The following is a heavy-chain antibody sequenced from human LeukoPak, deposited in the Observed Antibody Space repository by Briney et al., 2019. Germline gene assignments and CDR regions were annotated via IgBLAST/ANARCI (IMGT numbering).Heavy chain of an antibody. CDR2: INPSGGST. CDR1: GYTFTSYY. V-gene: IGHV1-46*01. CDR3: ARDGAYCSGGSCGSRFDY. D-gene: IGHD2-15*01. Sequence: ASVKVSCKASGYTFTSYYMHWVRQAPGQGLEWMGIINPSGGSTSYAQKFQGRVTMTRDTSTSTVYMELSSLRSEDTAVYYCARDGAYCSGGSCGSRFDYWGQGTLVTVSS. J-gene: IGHJ4*02.